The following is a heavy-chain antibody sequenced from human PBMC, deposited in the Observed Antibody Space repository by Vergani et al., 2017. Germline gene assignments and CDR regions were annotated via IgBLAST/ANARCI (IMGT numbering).Heavy chain of an antibody. CDR2: SYTSGST. CDR3: ARGGYYYDSSGRRLDV. CDR1: GGSISTYY. V-gene: IGHV4-4*07. J-gene: IGHJ6*04. D-gene: IGHD3-22*01. Sequence: QVQLQESGPGLVKPSETLSLTCTFPGGSISTYYWSWIRQPAGKGLEWVGRSYTSGSTNYNPSLKSRVTISVDTSKNQFSLRLCPCTAADTAVYYCARGGYYYDSSGRRLDVWGEGTTVTVSS.